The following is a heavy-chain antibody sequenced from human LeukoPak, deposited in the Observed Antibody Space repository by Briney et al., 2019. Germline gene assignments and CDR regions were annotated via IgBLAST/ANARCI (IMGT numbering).Heavy chain of an antibody. CDR2: IDWDDDK. CDR3: ARIRSDYYYYYGMDV. V-gene: IGHV2-70*11. Sequence: SGPALVKPTQTLTLTCTFSGFSLSTSGMCVSWIRQPPGKALEWLARIDWDDDKYYSTSLKTRLTISKDTSKNQVVLTMTNMDPVDTAMYYCARIRSDYYYYYGMDVWGQGTTVTVSS. J-gene: IGHJ6*02. CDR1: GFSLSTSGMC.